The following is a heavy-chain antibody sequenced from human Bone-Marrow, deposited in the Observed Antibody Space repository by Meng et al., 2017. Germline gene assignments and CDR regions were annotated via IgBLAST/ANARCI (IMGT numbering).Heavy chain of an antibody. D-gene: IGHD6-13*01. V-gene: IGHV4-34*01. CDR1: GGSFSGYY. CDR3: ARGPRRAIAAAGTGYFDL. J-gene: IGHJ2*01. CDR2: INHSGST. Sequence: QVPPRESGAGLLKPLETLSLTCAVYGGSFSGYYWSWIRQPPGKGLEWIGEINHSGSTNYNPSLKSRVTISVDSSKNQFSLKLSSVTAADTAVYYCARGPRRAIAAAGTGYFDLWGRGTLVTVSS.